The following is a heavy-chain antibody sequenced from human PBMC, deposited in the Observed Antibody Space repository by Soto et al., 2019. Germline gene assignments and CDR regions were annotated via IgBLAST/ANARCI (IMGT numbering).Heavy chain of an antibody. CDR1: GGSFSGYY. CDR2: INHSGST. Sequence: SETLSLTCAVYGGSFSGYYWSWIRQPPGKGLEWIGEINHSGSTNYNPSLKSRVTISVDTSKNQFSLKLSSVTAADTAVYYCARVLPHDFWSGPRWFDPWGQGTLVTVSS. D-gene: IGHD3-3*01. CDR3: ARVLPHDFWSGPRWFDP. V-gene: IGHV4-34*01. J-gene: IGHJ5*02.